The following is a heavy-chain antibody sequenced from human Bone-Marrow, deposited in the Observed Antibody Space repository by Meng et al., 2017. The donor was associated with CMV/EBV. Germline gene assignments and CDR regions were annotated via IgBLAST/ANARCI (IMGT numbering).Heavy chain of an antibody. D-gene: IGHD1-26*01. Sequence: FSGYAMHWVSQAPGKGLEWVAIISYDGSNKYYADYVKGRFTISRDNSKNTLYLQMNSLRAEDTAVYYCARDIRSVGSYGRKGAFDIWGQGTMVTVSS. CDR1: FSGYA. V-gene: IGHV3-30-3*01. CDR3: ARDIRSVGSYGRKGAFDI. CDR2: ISYDGSNK. J-gene: IGHJ3*02.